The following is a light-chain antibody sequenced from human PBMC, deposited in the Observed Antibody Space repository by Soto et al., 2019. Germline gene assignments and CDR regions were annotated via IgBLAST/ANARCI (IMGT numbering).Light chain of an antibody. CDR2: WAS. CDR3: QRYYRTPLT. J-gene: IGKJ4*01. Sequence: DIVMTQSPDSLAVSLGERATINCKSSQSVLYSSNNKNYLAWYQQKPGQPPKLLIYWASTRESGVPDRFSGSGSGTDFTLTISSLKAEDVAVYYCQRYYRTPLTFGGGTKVEIK. V-gene: IGKV4-1*01. CDR1: QSVLYSSNNKNY.